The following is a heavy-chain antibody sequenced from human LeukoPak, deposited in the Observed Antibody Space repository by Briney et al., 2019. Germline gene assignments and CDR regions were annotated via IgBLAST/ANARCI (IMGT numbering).Heavy chain of an antibody. J-gene: IGHJ4*02. V-gene: IGHV1-46*01. Sequence: EASVKVSCKASGYTFTSYYMHWVRQAPGQGLEWMGIINPSGGSTSYAQKFQGRVTMTRDTSTSTVYMELSSLRSEDTAVYYCARGLSSAGYSDYFDYWGQGTLVTVSS. D-gene: IGHD6-19*01. CDR2: INPSGGST. CDR1: GYTFTSYY. CDR3: ARGLSSAGYSDYFDY.